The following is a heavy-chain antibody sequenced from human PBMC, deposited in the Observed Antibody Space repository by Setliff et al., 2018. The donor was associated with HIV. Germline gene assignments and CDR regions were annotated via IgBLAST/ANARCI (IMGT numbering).Heavy chain of an antibody. CDR1: GGSFSSYA. V-gene: IGHV7-4-1*02. CDR2: INTNTGNP. J-gene: IGHJ6*03. D-gene: IGHD3-10*01. CDR3: ARDESDSLYYMDYYYMDV. Sequence: RASVKVSCKASGGSFSSYAISWVRQAPGQGLEWMGWINTNTGNPTYAQGFTGRFVFSLDPSVRTAYLQISSLKAEDTAVYYCARDESDSLYYMDYYYMDVWGKGTTVTVSS.